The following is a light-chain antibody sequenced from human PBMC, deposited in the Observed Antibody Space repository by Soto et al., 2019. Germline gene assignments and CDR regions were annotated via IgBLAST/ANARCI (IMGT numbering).Light chain of an antibody. V-gene: IGLV2-14*01. CDR1: STDVGGYNY. CDR3: GSYSSTDTPFV. Sequence: QSVLAQPSCVSGSPGQSITISCTGTSTDVGGYNYVSWYQHHSGKAPKLLIYEVTNRPSGISDRFSGSKSVNTASLTISGLQAEDESDYYCGSYSSTDTPFVFGTGTKVTVL. J-gene: IGLJ1*01. CDR2: EVT.